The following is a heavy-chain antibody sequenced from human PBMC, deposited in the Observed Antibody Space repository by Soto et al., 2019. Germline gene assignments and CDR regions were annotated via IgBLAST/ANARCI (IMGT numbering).Heavy chain of an antibody. CDR1: GFTFSSYS. D-gene: IGHD3-10*01. V-gene: IGHV3-21*01. CDR2: ISSSSSYI. Sequence: EVQLVESGGGLVKPGGSLRLSCAASGFTFSSYSMNWVRQAPGKGLEWVSSISSSSSYIYYADSVKGRFTISRDNAKNSLYLQMNSLRAEDTAVYYCARETYGSGSYYNPRDGMDVWGQGTTVTVSS. J-gene: IGHJ6*02. CDR3: ARETYGSGSYYNPRDGMDV.